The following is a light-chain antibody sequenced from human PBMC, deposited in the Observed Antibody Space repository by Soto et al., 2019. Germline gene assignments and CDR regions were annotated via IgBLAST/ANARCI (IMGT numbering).Light chain of an antibody. CDR2: YDS. CDR3: QVWDSSSDPGWV. V-gene: IGLV3-21*04. CDR1: NIGSKS. J-gene: IGLJ3*02. Sequence: SYELTQPPSVSVAPGKTARITCGGNNIGSKSVHWYQQKPGQAHVLVIYYDSDRPSGIPERFSGSNSGNTATLTISRVEAGDEADYYCQVWDSSSDPGWVFGGGTKVTVL.